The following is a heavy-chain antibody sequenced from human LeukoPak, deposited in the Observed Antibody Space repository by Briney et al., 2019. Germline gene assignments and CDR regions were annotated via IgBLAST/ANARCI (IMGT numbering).Heavy chain of an antibody. CDR3: ARAVLLWFGECTDSTWFDP. CDR2: IYTSVST. J-gene: IGHJ5*02. V-gene: IGHV4-4*07. Sequence: SETLSLTRPVYAGSISSDYSSWIRQPDGKGMEWIGRIYTSVSTTYNPTLKSRGSTSIDTSKNKFSLKMSTVTAADTAVYYCARAVLLWFGECTDSTWFDPWGQGTLVTVSS. D-gene: IGHD3-10*01. CDR1: AGSISSDY.